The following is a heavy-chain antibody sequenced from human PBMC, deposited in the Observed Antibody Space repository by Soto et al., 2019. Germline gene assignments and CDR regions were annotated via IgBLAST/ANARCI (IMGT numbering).Heavy chain of an antibody. Sequence: EVQLVESGGGLVQPGRSLRLSCAASGFTFDDYAMHWVRQAPGRGLEWVSGITWNRASIGYADSVKGRFTISRDNAKNSLYLQMDSLRTEDTALYYCAKGDYGDYSLSDYWGQGTLVTVSS. V-gene: IGHV3-9*01. CDR3: AKGDYGDYSLSDY. CDR1: GFTFDDYA. CDR2: ITWNRASI. J-gene: IGHJ4*02. D-gene: IGHD4-17*01.